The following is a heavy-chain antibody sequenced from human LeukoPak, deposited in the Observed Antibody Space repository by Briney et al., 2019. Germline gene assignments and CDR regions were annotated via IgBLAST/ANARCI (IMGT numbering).Heavy chain of an antibody. Sequence: GRSLRLSCAASGFTFSSYGMHWVRQAPGKGLEWVAVIWYDGSNKYYADSVKGRFTISGDNSKNTLYLQMNGLRAEDTAVYYCARGSSSPYYYGMDVWGQGTTVTVSS. CDR3: ARGSSSPYYYGMDV. CDR2: IWYDGSNK. V-gene: IGHV3-33*01. D-gene: IGHD6-13*01. J-gene: IGHJ6*02. CDR1: GFTFSSYG.